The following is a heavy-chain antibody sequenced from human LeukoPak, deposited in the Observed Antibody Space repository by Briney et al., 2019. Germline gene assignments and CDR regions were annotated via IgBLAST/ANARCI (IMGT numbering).Heavy chain of an antibody. J-gene: IGHJ4*02. CDR1: GYTFTSYD. D-gene: IGHD4-23*01. Sequence: GASVKVSCKASGYTFTSYDINWVRQATGKGLEWMVWMNPNSGNTGYAQKFQGRVTITRNTSISTAYMELSSLRSDDTAVYYCARVTIYGGNPRDYWGQGTLVTVSS. CDR2: MNPNSGNT. V-gene: IGHV1-8*03. CDR3: ARVTIYGGNPRDY.